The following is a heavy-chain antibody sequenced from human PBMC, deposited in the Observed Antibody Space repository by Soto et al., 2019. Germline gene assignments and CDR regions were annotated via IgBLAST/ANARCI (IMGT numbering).Heavy chain of an antibody. D-gene: IGHD3-16*01. CDR1: GFTVSSNY. Sequence: EVQLVESGGGLVQPGGSLRLSCAASGFTVSSNYMSWVRQAPGKGLEWVSVIYSGGSTYYADSVKGRFTISRHNSKNTLYLQMNSLRAEDTAVYYCASAKIEVGGDDAFDIWGQGTMVTVAS. CDR2: IYSGGST. V-gene: IGHV3-53*04. J-gene: IGHJ3*02. CDR3: ASAKIEVGGDDAFDI.